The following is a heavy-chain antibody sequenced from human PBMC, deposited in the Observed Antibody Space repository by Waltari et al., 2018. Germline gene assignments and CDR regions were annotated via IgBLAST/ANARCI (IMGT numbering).Heavy chain of an antibody. J-gene: IGHJ4*02. CDR3: AKGGRWLANAFDY. V-gene: IGHV3-30*02. Sequence: QVQLVESGGGVVQPGGSLRLSCAASGFTFSSYGMHWVRQAPGKGVEGVEYIRYEGSNKYYADSVKGRFTISRDNSKNTLYLQTNSLRVEDTAVYYCAKGGRWLANAFDYWGQGTLVTVSS. D-gene: IGHD6-19*01. CDR1: GFTFSSYG. CDR2: IRYEGSNK.